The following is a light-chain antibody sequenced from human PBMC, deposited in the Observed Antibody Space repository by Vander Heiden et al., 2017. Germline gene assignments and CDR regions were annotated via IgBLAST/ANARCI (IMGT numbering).Light chain of an antibody. CDR1: SSDDGGYNY. Sequence: QSALTQPASVSGSPGQQITISCTGTSSDDGGYNYVSWYQQHPGKAPKLMIYDVSNRPSGVSNRFSGSKSGNTASLTISGLQAEDEADYYCSSYTSSSSWVFGGGTKLTVL. CDR2: DVS. V-gene: IGLV2-14*01. CDR3: SSYTSSSSWV. J-gene: IGLJ3*02.